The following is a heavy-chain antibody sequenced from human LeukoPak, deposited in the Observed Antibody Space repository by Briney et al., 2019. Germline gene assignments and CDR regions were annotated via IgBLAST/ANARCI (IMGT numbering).Heavy chain of an antibody. V-gene: IGHV3-30-3*01. CDR3: ARGQVVVAAPYFDY. Sequence: GGSLRLSCAASGFTFSSYAMHWVRQAPGRGLEWVAVISYDGSNKYYADSVKGRFTISRDNSKNTLYLQINSLRAEDTAVYYCARGQVVVAAPYFDYWGQGTLVTVSS. CDR1: GFTFSSYA. CDR2: ISYDGSNK. D-gene: IGHD2-15*01. J-gene: IGHJ4*02.